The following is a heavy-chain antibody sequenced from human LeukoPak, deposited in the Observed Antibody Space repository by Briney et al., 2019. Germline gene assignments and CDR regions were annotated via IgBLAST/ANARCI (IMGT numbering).Heavy chain of an antibody. V-gene: IGHV3-33*01. CDR2: DGNVK. CDR3: ARVLTVSFDS. J-gene: IGHJ4*02. CDR1: GFTFSTYG. D-gene: IGHD4-17*01. Sequence: GGSLRLSCTASGFTFSTYGMHWVRQAPGKGLEWVALDGNVKVYADSVKGRFTISRDNSKNTLYLELNSLRVEDTAVYYCARVLTVSFDSWGQGTLVTVSS.